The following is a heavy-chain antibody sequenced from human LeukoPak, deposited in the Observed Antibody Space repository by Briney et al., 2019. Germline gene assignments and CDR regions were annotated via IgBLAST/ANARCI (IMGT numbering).Heavy chain of an antibody. V-gene: IGHV4-59*01. J-gene: IGHJ4*02. CDR2: IYNSGTT. CDR3: ARGNKYAGVFDY. Sequence: SETLSLTCSVSVGSIRDNYWSWIRQPPGKGLEWIGYIYNSGTTSYNPSLKGQVTISVDTSKNQFSLKLYSVTAADTAVHYCARGNKYAGVFDYWGQGTLVTVSS. CDR1: VGSIRDNY. D-gene: IGHD1/OR15-1a*01.